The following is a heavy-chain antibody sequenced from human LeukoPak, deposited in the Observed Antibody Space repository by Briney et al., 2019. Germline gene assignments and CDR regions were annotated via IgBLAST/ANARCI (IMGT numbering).Heavy chain of an antibody. CDR3: ARDITDDYDFWSGYWVPSDY. CDR1: GFTFSSYA. J-gene: IGHJ4*02. D-gene: IGHD3-3*01. Sequence: PGGSLRLSCAASGFTFSSYAMSWVRQAPGKGLECVSTISGDSAGTHYADSVKGRFTISRDNSKNTLYLQMNSLRAEDTAVHYCARDITDDYDFWSGYWVPSDYWGQGTLVTVSS. V-gene: IGHV3-23*01. CDR2: ISGDSAGT.